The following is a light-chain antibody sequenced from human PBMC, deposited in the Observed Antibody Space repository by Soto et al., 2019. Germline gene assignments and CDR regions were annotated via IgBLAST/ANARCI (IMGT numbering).Light chain of an antibody. CDR1: SSDVGAYNY. Sequence: QSALTQPASVSGSPGQSITISCSGTSSDVGAYNYVSWYQQHPGKAPKLMIYDVSNRPSGVSNRFSGSKSGNAASLIISGLQAEDEADYYCSSHTTSSTQVFGTGTKVT. J-gene: IGLJ1*01. V-gene: IGLV2-14*03. CDR3: SSHTTSSTQV. CDR2: DVS.